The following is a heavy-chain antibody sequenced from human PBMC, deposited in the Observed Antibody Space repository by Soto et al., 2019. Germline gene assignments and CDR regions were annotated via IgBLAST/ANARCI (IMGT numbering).Heavy chain of an antibody. Sequence: EVQLVESEGGLVQPGGSLRLSCAASGFTFSYYWMHWVRQAPGQGLVWVSRIHSDGSSTTYADSVKGRFTISRDNAKNTLYLQMYSLRAEDTAVYYCARGDRGAFDLWGQGTMVTVS. V-gene: IGHV3-74*01. CDR2: IHSDGSST. CDR1: GFTFSYYW. CDR3: ARGDRGAFDL. D-gene: IGHD2-21*02. J-gene: IGHJ3*01.